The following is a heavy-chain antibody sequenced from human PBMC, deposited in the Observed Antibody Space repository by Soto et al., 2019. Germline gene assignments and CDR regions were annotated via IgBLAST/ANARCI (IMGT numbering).Heavy chain of an antibody. CDR3: ARVPDYDILTGFDP. CDR1: GGTFSSYA. Sequence: VNVSCKXSGGTFSSYAISRVRQAPGQGLEWMGGIIPIFGTANYAQKFQGRVTITADESTSTAYMGLSSLRSEDTAVYYCARVPDYDILTGFDPWGQGTLVTVSS. CDR2: IIPIFGTA. V-gene: IGHV1-69*13. J-gene: IGHJ5*02. D-gene: IGHD3-9*01.